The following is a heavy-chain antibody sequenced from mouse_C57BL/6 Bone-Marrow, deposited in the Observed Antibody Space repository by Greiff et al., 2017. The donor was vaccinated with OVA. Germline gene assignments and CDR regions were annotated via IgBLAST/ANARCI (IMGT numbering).Heavy chain of an antibody. CDR1: GYAFSSSW. V-gene: IGHV1-82*01. J-gene: IGHJ4*01. CDR3: ASAIYYYGSSYYYAMDY. Sequence: QVQLKQSGPELVKPGASVKISCKASGYAFSSSWMNWVKQRPGKGLEWIGRIYPGGGDTNYNGKFKGKATLTADKSSSTAYMQLSSLTSEDSAVYFCASAIYYYGSSYYYAMDYWGQGTSVTVSS. CDR2: IYPGGGDT. D-gene: IGHD1-1*01.